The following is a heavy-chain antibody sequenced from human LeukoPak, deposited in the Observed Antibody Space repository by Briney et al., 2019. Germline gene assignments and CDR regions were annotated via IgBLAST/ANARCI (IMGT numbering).Heavy chain of an antibody. V-gene: IGHV1-2*02. J-gene: IGHJ5*02. CDR1: GYTFTGYY. CDR2: INPNSGGT. CDR3: ARGLGYCSSTSCYTDWFDP. Sequence: SSVKVSFKASGYTFTGYYMHWVRQAPGQGLEWMGWINPNSGGTNYAQKFQGRVTMTRDTSISTAYMELSRLRSDDTGVYYCARGLGYCSSTSCYTDWFDPWGQGTLVTVSS. D-gene: IGHD2-2*02.